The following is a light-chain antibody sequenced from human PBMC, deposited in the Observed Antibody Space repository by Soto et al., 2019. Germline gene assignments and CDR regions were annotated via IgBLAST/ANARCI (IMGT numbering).Light chain of an antibody. Sequence: QLVLTQPASVSGSPGQSITISCTGTSSDIGSYNYVSWYQQHPGKAPKLMIYDVSNRPSGVSDRFSGSKSDNTASLTISGLQAEDEADYYCSSYTSSSTLVFGGGTKLTVL. CDR2: DVS. V-gene: IGLV2-14*01. CDR3: SSYTSSSTLV. J-gene: IGLJ2*01. CDR1: SSDIGSYNY.